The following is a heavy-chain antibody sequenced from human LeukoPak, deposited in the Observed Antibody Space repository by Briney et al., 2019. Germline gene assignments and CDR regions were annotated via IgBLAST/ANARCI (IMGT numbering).Heavy chain of an antibody. CDR3: ARGGYSFDY. J-gene: IGHJ4*02. CDR2: LHPDGSER. V-gene: IGHV3-7*01. Sequence: GGSLRLSCAACGFRFTGYWMTWVRQAPGKGLEWGARLHPDGSERNYVGSVEGRFTVSGDNAKSSLYLQMNSLRVEYTAVYYCARGGYSFDYLGQGTLVTVSS. D-gene: IGHD5-12*01. CDR1: GFRFTGYW.